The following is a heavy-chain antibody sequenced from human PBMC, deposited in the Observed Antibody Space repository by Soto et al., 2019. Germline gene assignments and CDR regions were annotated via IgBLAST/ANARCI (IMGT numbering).Heavy chain of an antibody. J-gene: IGHJ6*02. CDR2: ISGSGGST. V-gene: IGHV3-23*01. D-gene: IGHD2-8*01. CDR3: AKSLGDIVLMVYAIHHGMDV. CDR1: GFTFSSYA. Sequence: PGGSLRLSCAASGFTFSSYAMSWVRPAPGKGLEWVSAISGSGGSTYYADSVKGRFTISRDNSKNTLYLQMNSLRAEDTAVYYCAKSLGDIVLMVYAIHHGMDVWGQGTTVTVSS.